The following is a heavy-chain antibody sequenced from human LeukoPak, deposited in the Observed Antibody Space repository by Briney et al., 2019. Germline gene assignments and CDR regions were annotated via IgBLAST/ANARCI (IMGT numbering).Heavy chain of an antibody. Sequence: GGSLRLSCAASGFTFSSYAMSWVRQAPGKGLEWVSAISGSGGSTYYADSVKGRFTISRDNSKNTLYLQMNSLRAEDTAVHYCAKPLYSSGWYVVDYWGQGTLVTVSS. CDR1: GFTFSSYA. V-gene: IGHV3-23*01. D-gene: IGHD6-19*01. J-gene: IGHJ4*02. CDR3: AKPLYSSGWYVVDY. CDR2: ISGSGGST.